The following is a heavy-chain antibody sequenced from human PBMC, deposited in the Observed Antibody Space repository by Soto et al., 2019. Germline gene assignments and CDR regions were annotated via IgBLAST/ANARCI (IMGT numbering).Heavy chain of an antibody. D-gene: IGHD2-15*01. J-gene: IGHJ5*02. Sequence: QVQLQQWGAGLLKPSETLSLTCAVYGGSFSGYYWSWIRQPPGKGLEWIGEINHSGSTNYNPSLKSRATISVDTSKNQFSLKLTSVTAAXTAVXXXARXXXAXXATXXNWFDPWGQGTLVTVSS. V-gene: IGHV4-34*01. CDR2: INHSGST. CDR3: ARXXXAXXATXXNWFDP. CDR1: GGSFSGYY.